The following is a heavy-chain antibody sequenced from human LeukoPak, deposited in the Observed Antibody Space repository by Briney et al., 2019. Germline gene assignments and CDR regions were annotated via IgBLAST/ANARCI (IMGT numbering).Heavy chain of an antibody. D-gene: IGHD2-15*01. V-gene: IGHV3-53*01. CDR2: IYSGGST. J-gene: IGHJ4*02. CDR3: ATGGRSGVAFES. CDR1: GFTFGNYP. Sequence: PGGSLRLSCTASGFTFGNYPMSWVRQAPGKGLEWVSLIYSGGSTYYADSVMGRSTISRDKSNNTLYLQMNSLRAEDTAVYYCATGGRSGVAFESWGQGTLVTVSS.